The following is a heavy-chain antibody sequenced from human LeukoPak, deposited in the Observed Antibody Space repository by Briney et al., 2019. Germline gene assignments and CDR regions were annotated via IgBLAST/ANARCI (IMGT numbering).Heavy chain of an antibody. V-gene: IGHV4-39*07. CDR1: GGSISSSSYY. CDR3: ASEDYGGNEH. J-gene: IGHJ1*01. CDR2: IYYSGST. Sequence: PSETLSLTCTVSGGSISSSSYYWGWIRQPPGKGLEWIGTIYYSGSTNYNPSLKGRVTISVDTSKNQFSLKLSSVTAADTAVYYCASEDYGGNEHWGQGTLVTVSS. D-gene: IGHD4-23*01.